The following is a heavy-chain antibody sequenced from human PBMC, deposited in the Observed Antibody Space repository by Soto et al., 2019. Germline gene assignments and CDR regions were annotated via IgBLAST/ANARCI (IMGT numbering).Heavy chain of an antibody. D-gene: IGHD2-21*01. Sequence: QVRLVQSGADVKTPGASVRVSCKASGYTFTGYYVHWVREAPGQGLEWMGWINPETGGTSYAQKFQGRVTLSRDTSINTAYLELSSLRFDDAAVYFCAGERFQVISDGMDVWGQGTTVTVSS. CDR2: INPETGGT. V-gene: IGHV1-2*02. J-gene: IGHJ6*02. CDR3: AGERFQVISDGMDV. CDR1: GYTFTGYY.